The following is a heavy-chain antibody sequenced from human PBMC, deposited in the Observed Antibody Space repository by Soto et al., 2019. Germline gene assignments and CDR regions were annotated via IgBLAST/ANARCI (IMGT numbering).Heavy chain of an antibody. J-gene: IGHJ5*02. Sequence: SETLSLTYIVSGGSISTYYWSWIRQPPGKGLEWIGYIHNSGSNNYNPSLKSRVTMSVDTSKNQFSLKLNSVTTADTAVYYCAKHQSWFDPWGQGTLVTVSS. CDR1: GGSISTYY. CDR3: AKHQSWFDP. CDR2: IHNSGSN. V-gene: IGHV4-59*01.